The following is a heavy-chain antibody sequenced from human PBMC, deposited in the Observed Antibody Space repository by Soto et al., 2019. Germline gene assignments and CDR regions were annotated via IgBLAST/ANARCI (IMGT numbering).Heavy chain of an antibody. V-gene: IGHV3-48*02. J-gene: IGHJ6*02. CDR3: ARARCTTTSCYRGLDV. CDR1: GFTFNTYS. D-gene: IGHD2-2*02. CDR2: ISSRGTAI. Sequence: VWSLRLSCAASGFTFNTYSVNWVRQAPGKGLEWISHISSRGTAINYADSVKGRFTISRDNAKNSLFLQMNSLRDEDTAVYYCARARCTTTSCYRGLDVWGQGTKVTVSS.